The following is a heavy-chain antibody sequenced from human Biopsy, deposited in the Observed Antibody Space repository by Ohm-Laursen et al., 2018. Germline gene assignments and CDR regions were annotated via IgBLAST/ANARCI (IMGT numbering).Heavy chain of an antibody. D-gene: IGHD3-3*01. CDR3: ARTPRDSFWSGSYKRGLWFDP. CDR2: VYNGGIP. Sequence: SDTLSLTCSVSGGAIISYYWTWSRQPPGKGLEWIGHVYNGGIPNHNPSLKSRVTISKDTSKNQFSLQVNSVTAADTAVYYCARTPRDSFWSGSYKRGLWFDPWGQGTLVIVSS. J-gene: IGHJ5*02. V-gene: IGHV4-59*07. CDR1: GGAIISYY.